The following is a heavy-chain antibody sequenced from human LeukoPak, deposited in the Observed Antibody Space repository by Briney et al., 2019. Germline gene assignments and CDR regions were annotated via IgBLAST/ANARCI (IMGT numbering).Heavy chain of an antibody. Sequence: SETLSLTCTVSGGSISSYYWSWIRQPPGKGLEWIGYIYYSGSTYYNPSLKSRVTISVDTSKNQFSLKLSSVTAADTAVYYCARDYVLLWFGELPGDYGMDVWGQGTTVTVSS. J-gene: IGHJ6*02. CDR2: IYYSGST. CDR1: GGSISSYY. CDR3: ARDYVLLWFGELPGDYGMDV. D-gene: IGHD3-10*01. V-gene: IGHV4-59*12.